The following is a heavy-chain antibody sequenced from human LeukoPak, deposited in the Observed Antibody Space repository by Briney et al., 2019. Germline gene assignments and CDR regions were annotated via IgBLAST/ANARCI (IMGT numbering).Heavy chain of an antibody. J-gene: IGHJ4*02. Sequence: PGGSLRLSCAASGFTFSSYEMNWARQAPGKGLEWVSYISSSGSTIYYADSLKGRFIISRDNAKNSLYLQMNSLRAEDTAVYYCARDDVPGGIDYWGQGTLVTVSS. CDR2: ISSSGSTI. V-gene: IGHV3-48*03. CDR3: ARDDVPGGIDY. CDR1: GFTFSSYE. D-gene: IGHD3-16*01.